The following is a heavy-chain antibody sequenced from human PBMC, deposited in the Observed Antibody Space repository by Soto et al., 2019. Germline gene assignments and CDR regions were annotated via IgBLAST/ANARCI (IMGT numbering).Heavy chain of an antibody. J-gene: IGHJ4*02. CDR1: GFTFSSYA. V-gene: IGHV3-23*01. Sequence: EVHLLESGGGLVQPGGPLRLSCAASGFTFSSYAMTWVRQAPGKGLEWVSGINNSGGSTYYADSVKGRFTISRDNSKNTLYLEMNSLRAEDTAVYYCAKGVLSVDSWGQGTLVTVSS. CDR2: INNSGGST. CDR3: AKGVLSVDS.